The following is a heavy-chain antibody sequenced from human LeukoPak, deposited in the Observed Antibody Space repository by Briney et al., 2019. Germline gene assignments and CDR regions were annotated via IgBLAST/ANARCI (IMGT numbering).Heavy chain of an antibody. CDR2: IKEDGSEI. CDR3: ARDRGYSSFDY. V-gene: IGHV3-7*01. J-gene: IGHJ4*02. CDR1: AFTFSSYW. Sequence: PGGSLRLSCEASAFTFSSYWMSWDRQAPGKGLEWVANIKEDGSEINYVDSVKGRFTISRDNAKNSLFLQMNSLRVEDTAVYYCARDRGYSSFDYWGQGTLVTVSS. D-gene: IGHD4-23*01.